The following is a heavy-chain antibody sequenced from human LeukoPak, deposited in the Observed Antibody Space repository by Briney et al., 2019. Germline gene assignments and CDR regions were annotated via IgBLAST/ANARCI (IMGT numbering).Heavy chain of an antibody. CDR2: IYYSGST. CDR3: ERHDDTDYFDY. CDR1: GGSISSYY. J-gene: IGHJ4*02. V-gene: IGHV4-59*08. Sequence: SETLSLTCTVSGGSISSYYWSWIRQPPGKGLEWIGYIYYSGSTNYNPSLKSRVTISVDTSKNQYSLKLSSVTAADTAVYYCERHDDTDYFDYWGQGTLVTVSS. D-gene: IGHD5-18*01.